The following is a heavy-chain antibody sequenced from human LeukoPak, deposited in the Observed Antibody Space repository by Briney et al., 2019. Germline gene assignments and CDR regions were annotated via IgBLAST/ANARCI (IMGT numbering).Heavy chain of an antibody. CDR1: GGSISSYY. CDR3: ARGVTMIDY. CDR2: IYYSGST. D-gene: IGHD3-22*01. V-gene: IGHV4-59*12. J-gene: IGHJ4*02. Sequence: SETLSLTCTVSGGSISSYYWSWIRQPPGKGLEWIGYIYYSGSTNYNPSLKSRVTISVDTSKNQFSLKLSSVTAADTAVYYCARGVTMIDYWGQGTLVTVSS.